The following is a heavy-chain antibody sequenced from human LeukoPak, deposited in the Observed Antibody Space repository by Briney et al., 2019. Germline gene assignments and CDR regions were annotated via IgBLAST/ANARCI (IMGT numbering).Heavy chain of an antibody. Sequence: GGSLRLSCAASGVTVSSNYMSWVRQAPGKGLEWVSVIYSCGSTYYADSVKGRFTISRDNSRNTLYLQMNSLRAEDTAVYYCARGRGSSTSCYYYYYYGMDVWGQGTTVTVSS. D-gene: IGHD2-2*01. CDR3: ARGRGSSTSCYYYYYYGMDV. CDR2: IYSCGST. J-gene: IGHJ6*02. V-gene: IGHV3-66*03. CDR1: GVTVSSNY.